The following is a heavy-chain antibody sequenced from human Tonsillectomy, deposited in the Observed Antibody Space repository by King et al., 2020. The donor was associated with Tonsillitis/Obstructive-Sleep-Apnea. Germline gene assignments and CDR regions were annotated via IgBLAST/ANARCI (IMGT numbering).Heavy chain of an antibody. D-gene: IGHD6-6*01. Sequence: VQLVESGGGLVQPGGSLRLSCAASGFTFSSYWMHWVRQAPGKGLVWVSLINSDGSSTSYAASVKGRFTISRDNAKNTLYLQTNSLRAEDTAVYYCAREGYSSSSPIDYWGQGTLVTVSS. CDR3: AREGYSSSSPIDY. V-gene: IGHV3-74*01. CDR2: INSDGSST. CDR1: GFTFSSYW. J-gene: IGHJ4*02.